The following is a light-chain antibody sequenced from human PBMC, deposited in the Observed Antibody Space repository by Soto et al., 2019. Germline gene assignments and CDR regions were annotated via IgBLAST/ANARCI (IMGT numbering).Light chain of an antibody. CDR2: DVS. CDR3: CTYAGSYLWV. V-gene: IGLV2-11*01. CDR1: SSDIGSYNY. Sequence: SALTQPRSVSGSPGQSVTISCTGTSSDIGSYNYVSWYQQHPGKAPKLMIYDVSKRPSGVPDRFSGSKSGNTASLTISGLQTEDEADYYCCTYAGSYLWVFGGGTKVTVL. J-gene: IGLJ3*02.